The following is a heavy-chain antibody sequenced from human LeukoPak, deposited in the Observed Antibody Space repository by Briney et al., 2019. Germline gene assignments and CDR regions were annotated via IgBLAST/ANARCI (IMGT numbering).Heavy chain of an antibody. V-gene: IGHV3-30*02. CDR2: IRYDGSNK. CDR1: GFTVSSNC. CDR3: AHRLG. J-gene: IGHJ4*02. Sequence: GGSLRLSCAASGFTVSSNCMSWVRQAPGKGLEWVAFIRYDGSNKYYADSVKGRFTISRDNSKNTLYLQMNSLRAEDTAVYYCAHRLGWGQGTLVTVSS. D-gene: IGHD3-9*01.